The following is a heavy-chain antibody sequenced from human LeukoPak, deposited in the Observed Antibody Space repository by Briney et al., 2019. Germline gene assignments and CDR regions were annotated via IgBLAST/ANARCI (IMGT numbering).Heavy chain of an antibody. Sequence: SETLSLTCAVYGGSFSGYYWSWIRQPPGKGLEWIGEINHSGSTNYNPSLKSRVTISVDTSKNQFSLKLSSVTAADTAVYYCAREHVEMATSYWGQGTLVTVSS. CDR1: GGSFSGYY. J-gene: IGHJ4*02. V-gene: IGHV4-34*01. D-gene: IGHD5-24*01. CDR3: AREHVEMATSY. CDR2: INHSGST.